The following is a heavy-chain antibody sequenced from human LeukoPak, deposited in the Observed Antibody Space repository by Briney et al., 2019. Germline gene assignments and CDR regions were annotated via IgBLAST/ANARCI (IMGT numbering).Heavy chain of an antibody. J-gene: IGHJ4*02. CDR1: GFTFSSYA. CDR3: ARDHCSDGTCYPILDY. CDR2: ISGSGGST. V-gene: IGHV3-23*01. Sequence: GGSLRLSCAASGFTFSSYAMSWVRQAPGKGLEWVSAISGSGGSTYYADSVKGRFTISRDNSKNTLYLQMNSLRAEDTAVYYCARDHCSDGTCYPILDYWGQGTLVTVSS. D-gene: IGHD2-15*01.